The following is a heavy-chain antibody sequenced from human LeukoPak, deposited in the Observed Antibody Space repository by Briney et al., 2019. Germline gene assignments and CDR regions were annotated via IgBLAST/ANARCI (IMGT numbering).Heavy chain of an antibody. CDR2: IIPIFGTA. CDR1: GGTFSSYA. CDR3: ARAYSGSGYFDY. D-gene: IGHD1-26*01. J-gene: IGHJ4*02. Sequence: ASVKVSCKASGGTFSSYAISWVRQAPGQGLEWMGGIIPIFGTANYAQKFQGRVTITADESTGTAYMELSSLRSEDTAVYYCARAYSGSGYFDYWGQGTLVTVSS. V-gene: IGHV1-69*13.